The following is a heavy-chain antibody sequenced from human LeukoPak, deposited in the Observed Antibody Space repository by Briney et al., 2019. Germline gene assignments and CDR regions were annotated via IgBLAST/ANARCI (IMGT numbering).Heavy chain of an antibody. CDR1: GYTFTDYY. V-gene: IGHV1-2*02. CDR3: APGIAAAGTIGHGGFDAFDI. Sequence: ASVKVSCKASGYTFTDYYMHWVRQAPGQGLEWMGWINPNSGGADYAQKFQGRVTMTRDTSITTAYMELSRLRSDDTAVYYCAPGIAAAGTIGHGGFDAFDIWGQGTMVTVSS. J-gene: IGHJ3*02. CDR2: INPNSGGA. D-gene: IGHD6-13*01.